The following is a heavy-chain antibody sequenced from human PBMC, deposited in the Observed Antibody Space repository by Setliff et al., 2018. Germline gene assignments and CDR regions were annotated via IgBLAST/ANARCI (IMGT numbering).Heavy chain of an antibody. J-gene: IGHJ4*02. CDR1: GGSISSSRYS. CDR2: SYYSGST. D-gene: IGHD2-2*01. CDR3: ARGRPPLVGDY. Sequence: SETLSLTCSVSGGSISSSRYSWGWIRQTPGKGLEWIGSSYYSGSTYYNPSLESRVTISVDTSKNQVPLKLSSMTAADTAVYYCARGRPPLVGDYWGQGTLVTVSS. V-gene: IGHV4-39*06.